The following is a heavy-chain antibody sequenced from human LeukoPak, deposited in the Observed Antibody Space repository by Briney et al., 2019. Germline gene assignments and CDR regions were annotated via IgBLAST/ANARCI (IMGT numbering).Heavy chain of an antibody. V-gene: IGHV3-7*01. CDR2: IKPDGSEK. D-gene: IGHD3-22*01. Sequence: GGSLRLACAASGFTFSSYWMSWVRQAPGKWMGWEAKIKPDGSEKYYVDSVKGPFTIFRDNAKNSLYLQMNSLRAEDTAVYYCARDSSCYYDFDYWGQGTLVTVSS. CDR3: ARDSSCYYDFDY. J-gene: IGHJ4*02. CDR1: GFTFSSYW.